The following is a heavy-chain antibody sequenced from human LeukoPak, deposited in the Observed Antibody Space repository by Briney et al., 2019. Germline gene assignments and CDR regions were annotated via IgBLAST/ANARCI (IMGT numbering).Heavy chain of an antibody. CDR1: GYTFTGYY. CDR2: ISASNGNT. Sequence: GASVKVSCKASGYTFTGYYMHWVRQAPGQGLEWMGWISASNGNTNYAQKLQGRVTMTTDTSTSTAYMELRSLRSDDTAVYYCARDYDGGATVLFDYWGQGTLVTVSS. D-gene: IGHD1-26*01. J-gene: IGHJ4*02. V-gene: IGHV1-18*04. CDR3: ARDYDGGATVLFDY.